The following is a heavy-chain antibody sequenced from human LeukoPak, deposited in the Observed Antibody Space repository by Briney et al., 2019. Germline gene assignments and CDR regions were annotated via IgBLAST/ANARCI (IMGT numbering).Heavy chain of an antibody. V-gene: IGHV7-4-1*02. D-gene: IGHD2-15*01. CDR2: INTNTGNP. Sequence: ASVKVSCKASGYTFTSYGISWVREAPGQGLEWMGWINTNTGNPTYAQGLTGRFVFSLDTSVSTAYLQISSLKAEDTAVYYCAIWYCSGGRCYSNARTFDYWGQGTRVSVSS. J-gene: IGHJ4*02. CDR3: AIWYCSGGRCYSNARTFDY. CDR1: GYTFTSYG.